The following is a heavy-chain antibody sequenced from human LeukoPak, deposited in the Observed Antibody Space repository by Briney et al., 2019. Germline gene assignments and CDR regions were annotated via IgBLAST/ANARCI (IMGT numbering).Heavy chain of an antibody. J-gene: IGHJ6*04. CDR3: ARPGKRYDFWSALDV. CDR2: IYPGDSDT. CDR1: GYSFTSYW. Sequence: GESLKISCKGSGYSFTSYWIGWVRQMPGKGLEWMRIIYPGDSDTRYSPSFQGQVTISADKSISTAYLQWSSLKASDTAMYYCARPGKRYDFWSALDVWGKGTTVTVSS. D-gene: IGHD3-3*01. V-gene: IGHV5-51*01.